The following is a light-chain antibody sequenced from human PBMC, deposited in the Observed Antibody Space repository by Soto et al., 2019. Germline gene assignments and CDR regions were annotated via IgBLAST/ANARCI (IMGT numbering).Light chain of an antibody. J-gene: IGKJ1*01. CDR1: QGISNY. V-gene: IGKV3-11*01. CDR3: QQHSNGPRT. CDR2: DAS. Sequence: DIVLTQSPATLSLSPGQRATITCRASQGISNYLAWYQQKPGQAPRLLIYDASNWATGIPARFSGSGSGTDFTLTISSLEPEDFAVYYCQQHSNGPRTFGQGTKVEIK.